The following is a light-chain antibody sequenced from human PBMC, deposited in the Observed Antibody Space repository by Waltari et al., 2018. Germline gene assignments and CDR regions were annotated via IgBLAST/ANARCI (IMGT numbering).Light chain of an antibody. CDR3: QQTTSFPLT. Sequence: DIQPTQSPSSVSASVGDRVTITCRVSQDMATWLRWDQQKIGKAPQLLIYTGSSLQSGVPPRFSGSGSGTDFTLTISRLQPEDSATYYCQQTTSFPLTFGGGTKVEIK. V-gene: IGKV1-12*01. CDR1: QDMATW. J-gene: IGKJ4*01. CDR2: TGS.